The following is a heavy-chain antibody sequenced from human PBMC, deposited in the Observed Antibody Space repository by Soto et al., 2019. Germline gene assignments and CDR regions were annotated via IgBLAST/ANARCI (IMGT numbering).Heavy chain of an antibody. V-gene: IGHV4-61*01. CDR3: ARGSWYYDSSGYLDY. CDR2: IYYSGST. Sequence: SDTLSLTCSVSGGSVNSGSYYWSWIRQPPGKGLEWIGYIYYSGSTNYNPSLKSRVTTSLDTSKNQFSLKLSSVTAADTAVYYCARGSWYYDSSGYLDYWGQGTQVTVSS. D-gene: IGHD3-22*01. J-gene: IGHJ4*02. CDR1: GGSVNSGSYY.